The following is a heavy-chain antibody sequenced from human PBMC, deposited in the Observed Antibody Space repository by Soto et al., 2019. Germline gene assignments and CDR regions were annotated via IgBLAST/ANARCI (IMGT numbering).Heavy chain of an antibody. D-gene: IGHD2-15*01. Sequence: VQLVESGGGVVQPGRSLRLSCAASGFTFSSYAMHWVRQAPGKGLEWVAVISYDGSNKYYADSVKGRFTISRDNSKNTLYLQMNSLRAEDTAVYYCARDRYCSGGSCYSEYFDYWGQGTLVTVSS. V-gene: IGHV3-30-3*01. CDR1: GFTFSSYA. CDR3: ARDRYCSGGSCYSEYFDY. J-gene: IGHJ4*02. CDR2: ISYDGSNK.